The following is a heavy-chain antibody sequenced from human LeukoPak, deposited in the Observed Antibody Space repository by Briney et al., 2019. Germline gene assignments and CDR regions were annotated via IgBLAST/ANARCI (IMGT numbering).Heavy chain of an antibody. V-gene: IGHV3-7*01. CDR3: ARDSAGNDY. CDR1: GFTFSTYW. J-gene: IGHJ4*02. D-gene: IGHD6-13*01. CDR2: IKQDGSEK. Sequence: GGPLRLSCAASGFTFSTYWMSWVRRAPRKGLEWVANIKQDGSEKYYVDSVKGRFTISRDNAKNSLYLQMNSLRAEDTAMYYCARDSAGNDYWGQGTLVTVSS.